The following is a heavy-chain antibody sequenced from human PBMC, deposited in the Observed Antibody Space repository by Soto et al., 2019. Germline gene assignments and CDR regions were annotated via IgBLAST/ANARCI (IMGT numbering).Heavy chain of an antibody. D-gene: IGHD2-2*02. CDR1: GFTFSNYA. CDR2: ISGSGGST. Sequence: GGSLRVSCAASGFTFSNYAMSWVRQAPGKGLEWVSAISGSGGSTYYADSVKGRFTISRDNSKNTLYLQMNSLRAEDTAVYYCAKDGHPVVVPAAIAWWGQGTLVTVTS. V-gene: IGHV3-23*01. CDR3: AKDGHPVVVPAAIAW. J-gene: IGHJ4*02.